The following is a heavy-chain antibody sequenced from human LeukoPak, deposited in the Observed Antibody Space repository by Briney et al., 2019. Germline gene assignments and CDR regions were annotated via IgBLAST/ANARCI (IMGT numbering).Heavy chain of an antibody. V-gene: IGHV4-59*08. J-gene: IGHJ4*02. CDR2: IYYSGST. D-gene: IGHD2-15*01. CDR3: ARSGEGGAY. CDR1: GGSISSYY. Sequence: SETLSLTCTVSGGSISSYYWSWIRQPPGKGLEWIGEIYYSGSTNYNSSLKSRVTISVDTSKKQFSLKLSSVTAADTAVYYCARSGEGGAYWGQGTLVTVSS.